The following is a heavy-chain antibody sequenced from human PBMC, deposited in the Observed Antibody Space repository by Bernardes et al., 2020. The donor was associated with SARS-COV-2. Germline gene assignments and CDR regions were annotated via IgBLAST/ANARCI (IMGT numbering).Heavy chain of an antibody. CDR1: GYSLTDYG. J-gene: IGHJ3*02. CDR2: ISAFNGNT. V-gene: IGHV1-18*01. D-gene: IGHD3-22*01. Sequence: ASVKVSCKVSGYSLTDYGLCWVRQAPGQGLEWMGWISAFNGNTNYAQKVQDRVTLTADTSTSTVYMELRSLRSDDTAVYYCARAFENYYDRSGNYYSDAFDIWGQGTMVTVSS. CDR3: ARAFENYYDRSGNYYSDAFDI.